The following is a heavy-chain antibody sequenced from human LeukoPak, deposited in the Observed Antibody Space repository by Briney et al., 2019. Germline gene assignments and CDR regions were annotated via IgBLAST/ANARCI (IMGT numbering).Heavy chain of an antibody. J-gene: IGHJ4*02. D-gene: IGHD2-2*01. V-gene: IGHV3-7*04. CDR2: IKQDGSEK. Sequence: GGSLRLSCAASGFSVSSNYMSWVRQAPGKGLEWVANIKQDGSEKYYVDSVKGRFTISRDNAKNSLCLQMNSLRAEDTAVYYCARGRLGYCSSTSCYGGIDYWGQGTLVTVSS. CDR3: ARGRLGYCSSTSCYGGIDY. CDR1: GFSVSSNY.